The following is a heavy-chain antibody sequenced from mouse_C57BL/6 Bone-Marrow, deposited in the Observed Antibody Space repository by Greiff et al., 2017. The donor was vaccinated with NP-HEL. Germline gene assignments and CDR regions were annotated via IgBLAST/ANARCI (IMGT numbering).Heavy chain of an antibody. J-gene: IGHJ3*01. Sequence: EVMLVESGGGLVQPGGSLSLSCAASGFTFTDYYMSWVRQPPGKALEWFGFIRNKANGYTTEYSASVKGRFTISRDNSQSILYLQMNALRAEDSATYYCARYNGLPAWFAYWGQGTLVTVSA. V-gene: IGHV7-3*01. D-gene: IGHD2-4*01. CDR1: GFTFTDYY. CDR2: IRNKANGYTT. CDR3: ARYNGLPAWFAY.